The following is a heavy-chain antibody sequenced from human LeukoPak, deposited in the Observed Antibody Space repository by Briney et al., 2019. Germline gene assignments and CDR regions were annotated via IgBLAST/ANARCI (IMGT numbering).Heavy chain of an antibody. CDR2: IYHSGST. CDR3: ARDGWFGESPAIRDYYYYYMDV. V-gene: IGHV4-38-2*02. Sequence: SETLSLTCTVSGYSISSGYYWGWIRQPLGKGLEWIGSIYHSGSTYYNPSLKSRVTISVDTSKNQFSLKLSSVTAADTAVYYCARDGWFGESPAIRDYYYYYMDVWGKGTTVTVSS. CDR1: GYSISSGYY. D-gene: IGHD3-10*01. J-gene: IGHJ6*03.